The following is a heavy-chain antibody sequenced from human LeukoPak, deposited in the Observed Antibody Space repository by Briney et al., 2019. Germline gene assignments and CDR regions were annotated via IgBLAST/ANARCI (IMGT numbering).Heavy chain of an antibody. CDR2: IRYDGSSE. CDR3: AELGITMIGGV. J-gene: IGHJ6*04. D-gene: IGHD3-10*02. Sequence: GGSLRLSCAASGFTFSGYGMHWVRQAPGKGLDWVAFIRYDGSSEYYTDSVKGRFTISRDTSKNTLYLQMNSLRAEDTAVYYCAELGITMIGGVWGKGTTVTISS. CDR1: GFTFSGYG. V-gene: IGHV3-30*02.